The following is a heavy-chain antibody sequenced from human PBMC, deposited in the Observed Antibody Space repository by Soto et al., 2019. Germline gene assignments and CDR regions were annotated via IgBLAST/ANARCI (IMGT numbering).Heavy chain of an antibody. D-gene: IGHD1-26*01. CDR3: ARGVGSSPPRY. CDR1: GGSISVYY. V-gene: IGHV4-59*01. CDR2: IYDSGSP. Sequence: SETLSLTCTISGGSISVYYWSWIRQPPGQALEWIGYIYDSGSPYYNPSLRSRVIISADTSKNQISLKLTSATAADTAVYYCARGVGSSPPRYWGRGTLVTV. J-gene: IGHJ4*02.